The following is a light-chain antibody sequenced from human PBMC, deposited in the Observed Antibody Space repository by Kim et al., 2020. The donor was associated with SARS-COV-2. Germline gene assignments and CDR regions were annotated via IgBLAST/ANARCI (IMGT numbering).Light chain of an antibody. CDR3: QVWDSSSDTAV. CDR2: YDS. CDR1: DNGSKS. J-gene: IGLJ3*02. V-gene: IGLV3-21*04. Sequence: GTTDTSSCGGKDNGSKSVHWYQQQPGQGHVLVIYYDSDRPSGIGERFPGSNSGNTATRTISRVEAGDEAEYDCQVWDSSSDTAVFGGGTQLTVL.